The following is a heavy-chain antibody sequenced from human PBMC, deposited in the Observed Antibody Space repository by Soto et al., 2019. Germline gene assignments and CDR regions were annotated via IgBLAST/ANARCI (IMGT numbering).Heavy chain of an antibody. CDR3: AADPGYYGMDV. CDR1: GYTFTSYG. V-gene: IGHV1-58*02. CDR2: IVVGSGNT. Sequence: GASVKVSCKASGYTFTSYGISWVRQARGQRLEWIGWIVVGSGNTNYAQKFQERVTITRDMSTSTAYMELSSLRSEDTAVYYCAADPGYYGMDVWGQGTTVTVSS. J-gene: IGHJ6*02.